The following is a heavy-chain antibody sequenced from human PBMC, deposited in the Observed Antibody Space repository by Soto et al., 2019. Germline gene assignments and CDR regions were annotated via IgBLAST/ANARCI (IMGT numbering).Heavy chain of an antibody. V-gene: IGHV3-30-3*01. CDR2: ISYDGSNK. D-gene: IGHD2-15*01. Sequence: GGSLRLSCAASGFTFSSYAMHWVRQAPGKGLEWVAVISYDGSNKYYADSVKGRFTISRDNSKNTLYLQMNSLRAEDTAVYYCASLGYCSGGSCYSYAFDIWGQGTMVTVSS. J-gene: IGHJ3*02. CDR3: ASLGYCSGGSCYSYAFDI. CDR1: GFTFSSYA.